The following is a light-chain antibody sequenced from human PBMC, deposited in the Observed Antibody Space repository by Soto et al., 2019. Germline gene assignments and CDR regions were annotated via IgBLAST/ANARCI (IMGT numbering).Light chain of an antibody. J-gene: IGKJ1*01. CDR2: KAS. Sequence: DIQMTQSPSTLSASVGDRVTITCRASQSVSSWSAWYQQKPGKAPKLLIYKASSLQSVVSSRFSGGGSGTEFTLTISSLQPDDFASYYCQQYKTYWTFGPGTKVDIK. V-gene: IGKV1-5*03. CDR1: QSVSSW. CDR3: QQYKTYWT.